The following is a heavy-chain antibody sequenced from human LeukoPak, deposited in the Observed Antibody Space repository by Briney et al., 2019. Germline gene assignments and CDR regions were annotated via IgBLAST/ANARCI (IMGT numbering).Heavy chain of an antibody. CDR3: ARGSYTSGFWFGP. Sequence: PSETLSLTCTVSGGSFSTYFWSWVRQPAGKGLEWIGRISVSGSPDYNPSLKSRVTMSVDTSKNQFSLTLTSVTAADTAVYYCARGSYTSGFWFGPWGQGTLVTVSS. V-gene: IGHV4-4*07. CDR2: ISVSGSP. CDR1: GGSFSTYF. D-gene: IGHD6-19*01. J-gene: IGHJ5*02.